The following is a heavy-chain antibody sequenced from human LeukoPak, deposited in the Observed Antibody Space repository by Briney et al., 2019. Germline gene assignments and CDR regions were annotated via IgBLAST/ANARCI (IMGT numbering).Heavy chain of an antibody. CDR2: LNPKTGVT. CDR1: GYTFTNYY. Sequence: ASVKVSCKASGYTFTNYYMHWVRQAPGQGLEWMGWLNPKTGVTDYAQKFQGRVTMTRDTSITTAYMDLSRLRSDDTAVYYCAREGSTENSYGMDVWGQGTTVTVSS. V-gene: IGHV1-2*02. J-gene: IGHJ6*02. CDR3: AREGSTENSYGMDV. D-gene: IGHD2-2*01.